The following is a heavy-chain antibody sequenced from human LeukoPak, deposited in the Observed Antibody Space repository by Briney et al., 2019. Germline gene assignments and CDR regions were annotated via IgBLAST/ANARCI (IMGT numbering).Heavy chain of an antibody. CDR1: GFTFDDYA. V-gene: IGHV3-43D*03. D-gene: IGHD4-11*01. CDR2: ISWDGGST. CDR3: AKGHDYSNGPAYFDY. J-gene: IGHJ4*02. Sequence: PGGSLRLSCAASGFTFDDYAMHWVRQAPGKGLEWVSLISWDGGSTYYADSVKGRFTISRDNSKNSLYLQMNSLRAEDTALYYCAKGHDYSNGPAYFDYWGQGTLVTVSS.